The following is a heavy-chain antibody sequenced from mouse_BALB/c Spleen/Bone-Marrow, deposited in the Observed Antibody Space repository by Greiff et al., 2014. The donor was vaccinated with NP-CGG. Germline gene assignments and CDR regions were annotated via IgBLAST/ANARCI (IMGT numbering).Heavy chain of an antibody. J-gene: IGHJ4*01. Sequence: QVQLKESXPGLVAPSQSLAITCTVSGFSLTGYGVKWVRQPPGKGLEWLGEIWGDGSTDYNSALNSRLSISKDNSKSQVFLKMNSLQTDDTARYYCARDYGTGAMDYWGQGTSVTVSS. V-gene: IGHV2-6-7*01. D-gene: IGHD1-1*01. CDR2: IWGDGST. CDR1: GFSLTGYG. CDR3: ARDYGTGAMDY.